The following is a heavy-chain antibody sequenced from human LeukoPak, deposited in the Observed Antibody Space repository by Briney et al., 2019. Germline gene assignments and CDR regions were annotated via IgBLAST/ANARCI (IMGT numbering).Heavy chain of an antibody. CDR3: ARDIVVVVAASHYYYYGMDV. CDR1: GGTFSSYT. Sequence: SVKVSCKASGGTFSSYTISWVRQAPGQGLEWMGRIIPILGTANYAQKFRGRVTITADKSTSTAYMELSSLRSEDTAVYYCARDIVVVVAASHYYYYGMDVWGQGTTVTVSS. CDR2: IIPILGTA. D-gene: IGHD2-15*01. V-gene: IGHV1-69*08. J-gene: IGHJ6*02.